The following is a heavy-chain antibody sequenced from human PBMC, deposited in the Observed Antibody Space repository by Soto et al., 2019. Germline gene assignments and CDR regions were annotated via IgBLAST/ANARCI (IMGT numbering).Heavy chain of an antibody. V-gene: IGHV1-69*13. D-gene: IGHD4-17*01. Sequence: ASVNVSCKASGGTFSSYSISWVRQAPGQGLEWMGGIIPIFGTANYAQKFQGRVTITADESTSTAYMELSSLRSEDTAVYYCAREGDYGTFDYWGQGTLVTVSS. CDR1: GGTFSSYS. J-gene: IGHJ4*02. CDR2: IIPIFGTA. CDR3: AREGDYGTFDY.